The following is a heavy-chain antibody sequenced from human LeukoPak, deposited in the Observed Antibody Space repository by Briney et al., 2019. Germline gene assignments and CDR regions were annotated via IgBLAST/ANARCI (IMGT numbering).Heavy chain of an antibody. Sequence: GGSPRLSCAASGFTFSSYGMHWVRQAPGKGLEWVSGISWNSGSIGYADSVKGRFTISRDNAKNSLYLQMNSLRAEDMALYYCAKDINYYDSSGSFDYWGQGTLVTVSS. V-gene: IGHV3-9*03. CDR1: GFTFSSYG. J-gene: IGHJ4*02. CDR3: AKDINYYDSSGSFDY. CDR2: ISWNSGSI. D-gene: IGHD3-22*01.